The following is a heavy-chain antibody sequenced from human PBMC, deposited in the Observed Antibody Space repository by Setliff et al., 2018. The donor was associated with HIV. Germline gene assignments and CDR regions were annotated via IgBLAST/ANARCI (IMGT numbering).Heavy chain of an antibody. Sequence: PSETLSLTCAVSGGSLSDSYYNWIRQPPGKGLEWIGQISHSGTTSYNSSLKSRVVMSVDTSKNQFSLTLTSLTAADTAVYYCAREIRAATIYYYYYMDVWGKGTTVTVSS. CDR1: GGSLSDSY. CDR3: AREIRAATIYYYYYMDV. CDR2: ISHSGTT. J-gene: IGHJ6*03. D-gene: IGHD2-15*01. V-gene: IGHV4-34*01.